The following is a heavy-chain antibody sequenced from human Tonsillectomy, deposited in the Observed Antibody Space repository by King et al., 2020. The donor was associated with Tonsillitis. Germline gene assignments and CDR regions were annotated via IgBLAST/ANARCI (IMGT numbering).Heavy chain of an antibody. CDR2: IYYSGST. D-gene: IGHD3-22*01. CDR3: ARDTYYYISISWNDAFDI. V-gene: IGHV4-59*01. CDR1: GGSISTFY. Sequence: VQLQESGPGLVKPSETLSLTCSVSGGSISTFYWSWVRQPPGKGLEWIGHIYYSGSTNYNSSLKSRVTISVDTSKNQFSLKLSSVTAADTAVYYCARDTYYYISISWNDAFDIWGQGTQVTVSS. J-gene: IGHJ3*02.